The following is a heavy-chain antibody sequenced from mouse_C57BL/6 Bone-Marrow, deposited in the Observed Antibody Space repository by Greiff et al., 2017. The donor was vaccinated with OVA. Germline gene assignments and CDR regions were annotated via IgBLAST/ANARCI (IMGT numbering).Heavy chain of an antibody. Sequence: EVMLVESGEGLVKPGGSLKLSCAASGFTFSSYAMSWVRQTPEKRLEWVAYISSGGDYIYYADTVKGRFTISRDNARNNLYLQMSSLKSEDTAMYYCTRALHYYGSSPMDYWGQGTSVTVSS. D-gene: IGHD1-1*01. V-gene: IGHV5-9-1*02. CDR2: ISSGGDYI. CDR1: GFTFSSYA. J-gene: IGHJ4*01. CDR3: TRALHYYGSSPMDY.